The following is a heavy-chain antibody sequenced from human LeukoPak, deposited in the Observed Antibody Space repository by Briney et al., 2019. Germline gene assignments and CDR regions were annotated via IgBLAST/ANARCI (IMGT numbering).Heavy chain of an antibody. CDR1: GFIVSSNY. J-gene: IGHJ4*02. V-gene: IGHV3-53*01. Sequence: GGSLRLSCAASGFIVSSNYMSWVRQAPGKGLEWVSVIYSGGSTYYADSVKGRFTISRDNSKNTLYLQMNSLRAEDTAVYYCAREAAAGTFDYWGQGTLVTVSS. CDR3: AREAAAGTFDY. CDR2: IYSGGST. D-gene: IGHD6-13*01.